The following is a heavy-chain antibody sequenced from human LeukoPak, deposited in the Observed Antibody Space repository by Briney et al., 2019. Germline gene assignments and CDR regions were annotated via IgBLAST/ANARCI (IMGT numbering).Heavy chain of an antibody. D-gene: IGHD3-10*01. J-gene: IGHJ4*02. V-gene: IGHV4-38-2*02. CDR1: GYSISIGYY. Sequence: SETLSLTCTVSGYSISIGYYWGWIRPPPGKGLEWIGSIYHSGSTYYNPSLKSRVTISVDTSKNQFSLKLSSVTAADTAVYYCASQRDTMVRGVTRWGQGTLVTVSS. CDR3: ASQRDTMVRGVTR. CDR2: IYHSGST.